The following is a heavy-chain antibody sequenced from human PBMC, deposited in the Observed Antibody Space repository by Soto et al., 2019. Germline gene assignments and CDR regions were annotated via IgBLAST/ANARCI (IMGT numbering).Heavy chain of an antibody. CDR2: IKPSGGST. Sequence: QVQLVQSGAEVKRPGDSVTVSCKTSGYIFTSYWIHWVRLAPGQGLEWMGLIKPSGGSTTYAQKFQGRVTMTRDTPTSTVYMELRSLKSEDTAVYYCARVEGYSADERDWGQGTLVTVSS. V-gene: IGHV1-46*01. D-gene: IGHD5-12*01. J-gene: IGHJ4*02. CDR3: ARVEGYSADERD. CDR1: GYIFTSYW.